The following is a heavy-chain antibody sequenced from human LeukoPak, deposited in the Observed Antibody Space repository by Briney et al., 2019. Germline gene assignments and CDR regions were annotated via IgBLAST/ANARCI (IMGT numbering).Heavy chain of an antibody. CDR1: GCSFSSYA. CDR2: IIPIFGTA. Sequence: ASVKVSCKASGCSFSSYAISWVRQAPGQGLEWVGGIIPIFGTANYAQKFQGRVTITADESTSTPYMELSSLRSEDTAVYYCAREYSSSWARGFWFDPWGQGTLVTVSS. CDR3: AREYSSSWARGFWFDP. J-gene: IGHJ5*02. D-gene: IGHD6-13*01. V-gene: IGHV1-69*13.